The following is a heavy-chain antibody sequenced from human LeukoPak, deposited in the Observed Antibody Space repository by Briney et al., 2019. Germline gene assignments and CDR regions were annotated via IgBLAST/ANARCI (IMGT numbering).Heavy chain of an antibody. J-gene: IGHJ6*03. CDR3: ARGHDSSGWYYYYYYMDV. D-gene: IGHD6-19*01. Sequence: SETLSLTCAVYGGSFSGYYWSWIRQPPGKGLECIGEINHSGSTNYNPSLKSRVTISVDTSKNQFSLKLSSVTAADTAVYYCARGHDSSGWYYYYYYMDVWGKGTTLTVSS. CDR1: GGSFSGYY. CDR2: INHSGST. V-gene: IGHV4-34*01.